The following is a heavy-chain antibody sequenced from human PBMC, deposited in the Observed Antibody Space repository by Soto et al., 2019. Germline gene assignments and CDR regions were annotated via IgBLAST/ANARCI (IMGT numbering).Heavy chain of an antibody. CDR3: AKAPEGEVATIIIVYYYYYMDV. V-gene: IGHV3-23*01. Sequence: PGGSLRLSCAASGFTFSSYAMSWVRQAPGKGLEWVSAISGSGGSTYYADSVKGRFTISRDNSKNTLYLQMNSLIAEDTAVYYCAKAPEGEVATIIIVYYYYYMDVWGKGTTVTVSS. J-gene: IGHJ6*03. CDR2: ISGSGGST. D-gene: IGHD5-12*01. CDR1: GFTFSSYA.